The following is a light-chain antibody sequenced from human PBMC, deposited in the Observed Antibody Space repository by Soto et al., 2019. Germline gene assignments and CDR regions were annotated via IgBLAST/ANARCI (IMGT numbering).Light chain of an antibody. CDR1: SSNIGTNP. V-gene: IGLV1-44*01. Sequence: QSVLTQPPSASGTPGQRVAISCSGGSSNIGTNPVNWYLHLQGTAPKLLISTDNQRPSGVPDRFSGSKSGTSASLNISGLPSEDEADYFCSAWDDSINGLVFGGGTELTVL. J-gene: IGLJ2*01. CDR2: TDN. CDR3: SAWDDSINGLV.